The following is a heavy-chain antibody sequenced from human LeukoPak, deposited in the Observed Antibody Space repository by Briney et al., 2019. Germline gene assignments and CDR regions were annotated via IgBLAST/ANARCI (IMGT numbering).Heavy chain of an antibody. J-gene: IGHJ4*02. CDR3: ARAPGRYCSSTSCRAYYFDY. D-gene: IGHD2-2*01. CDR1: GFTFSSYA. Sequence: GGSLRLSCAASGFTFSSYAMSWVRQAPGKGLEWVSAISGSGGSTYYADSVKGRFTISRDNAKNSLYLQMNSLRAEDTAVYYCARAPGRYCSSTSCRAYYFDYWGQGTLVTVSS. V-gene: IGHV3-23*01. CDR2: ISGSGGST.